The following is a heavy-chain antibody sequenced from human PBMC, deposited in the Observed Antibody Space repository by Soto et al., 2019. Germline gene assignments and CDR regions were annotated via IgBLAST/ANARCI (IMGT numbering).Heavy chain of an antibody. J-gene: IGHJ5*02. Sequence: PSETLSLTCTVSGGSISSGGYYWSWIRQHPGKGLEWIGYIYYSGSTYYNPSLKSRVTISVDTSKNQFSLKLSSVTAADTAVYYCARGIRSGWFDPWGQGTLVTASS. V-gene: IGHV4-31*03. CDR3: ARGIRSGWFDP. CDR2: IYYSGST. D-gene: IGHD3-3*01. CDR1: GGSISSGGYY.